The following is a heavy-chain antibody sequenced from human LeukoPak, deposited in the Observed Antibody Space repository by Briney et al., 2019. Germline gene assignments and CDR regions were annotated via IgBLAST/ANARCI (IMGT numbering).Heavy chain of an antibody. CDR1: GFTFSNYG. D-gene: IGHD2-15*01. J-gene: IGHJ4*02. CDR2: ISGSGGST. V-gene: IGHV3-23*01. CDR3: AKDLGDIVVVVAATQPVLYYFDY. Sequence: GGSLRLSCAASGFTFSNYGMSWVRQAPGKGLEWVSAISGSGGSTYYADSVKGRFTISRDNSKNTLYLQMNSLRAEDTAVYYCAKDLGDIVVVVAATQPVLYYFDYWGQGTLVTVSS.